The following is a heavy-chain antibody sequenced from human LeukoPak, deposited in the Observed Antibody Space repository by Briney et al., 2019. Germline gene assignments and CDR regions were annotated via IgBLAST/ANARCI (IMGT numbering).Heavy chain of an antibody. Sequence: GGSLRLSCAASGFTFSSYWMHWVRQAPGKGLVWVSRINSDGSSTSYADSVKGRFTISRDNSKNTLYLQMNSLRAEDTAVYYCAKSLKDIVVVVAAPLVYWGQGTLVTVSS. J-gene: IGHJ4*02. CDR2: INSDGSST. CDR3: AKSLKDIVVVVAAPLVY. D-gene: IGHD2-15*01. CDR1: GFTFSSYW. V-gene: IGHV3-74*01.